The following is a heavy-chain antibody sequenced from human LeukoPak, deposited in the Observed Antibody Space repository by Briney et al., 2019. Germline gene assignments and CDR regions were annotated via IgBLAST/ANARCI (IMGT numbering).Heavy chain of an antibody. Sequence: GGSLRLSCAASGFTFDDYAMHWVRQAPGKGLEWVSGISWNSGSIGYADSVKGRFTISRDNAKNSLYLQMNSLRAEDTALYYCAKDLGWLQVRGMEYWGQGTLVTVSS. J-gene: IGHJ4*02. CDR3: AKDLGWLQVRGMEY. CDR2: ISWNSGSI. CDR1: GFTFDDYA. V-gene: IGHV3-9*01. D-gene: IGHD5-24*01.